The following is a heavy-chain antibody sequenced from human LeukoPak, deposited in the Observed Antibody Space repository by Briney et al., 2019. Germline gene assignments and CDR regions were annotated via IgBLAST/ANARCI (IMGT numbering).Heavy chain of an antibody. CDR2: INPNSGGT. D-gene: IGHD3-22*01. J-gene: IGHJ4*02. V-gene: IGHV1-2*02. Sequence: GASVKVSCKASGYTFTGYYMHWVRQAPGQGLEWMGWINPNSGGTNYAQKFQGRVTMTRDTSISTAYMELSRLRSDDTAVYYCARESSPAADDYYYDSSGYLIWGQGTLVTVSS. CDR1: GYTFTGYY. CDR3: ARESSPAADDYYYDSSGYLI.